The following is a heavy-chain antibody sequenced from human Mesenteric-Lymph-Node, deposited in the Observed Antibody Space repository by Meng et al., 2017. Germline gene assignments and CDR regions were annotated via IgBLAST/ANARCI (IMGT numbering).Heavy chain of an antibody. D-gene: IGHD3-22*01. CDR3: AREFRSSGRAGTFDI. CDR2: ISYDGSNK. V-gene: IGHV3-30*04. Sequence: GESLKISCVASGFTFSSYAMHWVRQAPGKGLEWVAVISYDGSNKYYADSVKGRFTISRDNSKNTLYLQMNSLRAEDTAVYYCAREFRSSGRAGTFDIWGQGTVVTVSS. J-gene: IGHJ3*02. CDR1: GFTFSSYA.